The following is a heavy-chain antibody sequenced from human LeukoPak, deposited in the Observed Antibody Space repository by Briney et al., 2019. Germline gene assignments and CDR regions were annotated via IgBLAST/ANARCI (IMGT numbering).Heavy chain of an antibody. D-gene: IGHD2-15*01. CDR2: INHSGST. Sequence: PSETLSLTCAVYGGSFSGYYWSWIRQPPGKGLEWIGEINHSGSTNYNPSLKSRVTMSVDTSKNQFSLKLSSVTAADTAVYYCARQYCSGGSCYFAFDIWGQETMVSVFS. J-gene: IGHJ3*02. V-gene: IGHV4-34*01. CDR3: ARQYCSGGSCYFAFDI. CDR1: GGSFSGYY.